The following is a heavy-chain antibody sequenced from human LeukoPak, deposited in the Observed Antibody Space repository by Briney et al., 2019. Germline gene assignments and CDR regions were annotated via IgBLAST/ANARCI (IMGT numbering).Heavy chain of an antibody. D-gene: IGHD2-15*01. CDR2: ISSSSSYI. CDR1: GFTFSSYS. V-gene: IGHV3-21*01. Sequence: PGGSLRLSCAASGFTFSSYSMNWVRQAPGKGLEWVSSISSSSSYIYYADSVKGRFTISRDNAKNSLYLQMNSLRAEDTAVYYCAREDCSGGSCYRGDFDYWGQGTLVTVSS. CDR3: AREDCSGGSCYRGDFDY. J-gene: IGHJ4*02.